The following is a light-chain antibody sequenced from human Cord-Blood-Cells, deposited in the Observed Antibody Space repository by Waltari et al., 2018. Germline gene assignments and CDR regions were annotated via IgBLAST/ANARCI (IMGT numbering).Light chain of an antibody. J-gene: IGKJ2*01. CDR2: GAS. CDR1: QSVSSN. V-gene: IGKV3-15*01. CDR3: QQYNNWPPKYT. Sequence: EIVMTQSPATLSVSQGERATLSCRASQSVSSNLAWYQQKPGQAPRLLIYGASTRATGIPARFSGSGSGKEFTLTISSLQSEDFAVYYCQQYNNWPPKYTFGQGTKLEIK.